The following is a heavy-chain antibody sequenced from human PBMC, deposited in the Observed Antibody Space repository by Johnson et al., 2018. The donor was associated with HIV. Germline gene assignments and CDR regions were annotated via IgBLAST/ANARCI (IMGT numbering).Heavy chain of an antibody. J-gene: IGHJ3*02. CDR2: IKQDGSEK. Sequence: VQLVESGGGLVQPGGSLRVSCAASGFTFSSYWMSWVRQAPGKGLEWVANIKQDGSEKYYADSVKGRFTISRANSKNTLYLQMNSLRAEDTAVYYCAKDRRGYYGLGSYRTSEAFDIWGQGTMVTVSS. D-gene: IGHD3-16*02. CDR3: AKDRRGYYGLGSYRTSEAFDI. V-gene: IGHV3-7*01. CDR1: GFTFSSYW.